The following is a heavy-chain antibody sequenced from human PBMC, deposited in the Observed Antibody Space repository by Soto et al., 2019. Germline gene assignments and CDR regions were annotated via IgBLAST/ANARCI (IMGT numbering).Heavy chain of an antibody. CDR3: ARVRRHSDSSRYSFDY. V-gene: IGHV4-31*03. CDR2: IYYSGFT. D-gene: IGHD3-22*01. CDR1: GGSITSSGYY. Sequence: SETLSLTCTVSGGSITSSGYYWSWSRQQPGKGLEWIGYIYYSGFTYYKPSLKRRVTISVDTSKNQFSLKLSSVTAADTAVYYCARVRRHSDSSRYSFDYWGQGTLVTVSS. J-gene: IGHJ4*02.